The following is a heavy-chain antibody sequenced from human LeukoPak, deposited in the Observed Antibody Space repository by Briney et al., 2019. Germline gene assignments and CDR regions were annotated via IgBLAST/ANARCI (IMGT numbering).Heavy chain of an antibody. V-gene: IGHV3-74*01. Sequence: GGSLRLSCAASGFTFSSYWMHWVRQAPGEGLVWVSRINSDGSSTSYADSVKGRFTISRDNAKNTLYLQMNSLRAEDTAVYYCASDLDPSPFDYWGQGTLVTVSS. CDR1: GFTFSSYW. J-gene: IGHJ4*02. CDR2: INSDGSST. CDR3: ASDLDPSPFDY.